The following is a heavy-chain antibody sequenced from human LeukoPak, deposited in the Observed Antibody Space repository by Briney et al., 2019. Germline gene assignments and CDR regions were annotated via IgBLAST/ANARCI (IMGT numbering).Heavy chain of an antibody. V-gene: IGHV5-51*01. D-gene: IGHD6-25*01. CDR2: IYPRDSDT. J-gene: IGHJ6*03. CDR3: ARLLAAPYYINF. Sequence: GESLKISCKGSGYKFTNYWIAWVRQMPGQGLEWLGIIYPRDSDTRYSPSFQGQVSISVDTSIDTAYLQWSSVKASDTAMYYCARLLAAPYYINFWGKGTTVTVSS. CDR1: GYKFTNYW.